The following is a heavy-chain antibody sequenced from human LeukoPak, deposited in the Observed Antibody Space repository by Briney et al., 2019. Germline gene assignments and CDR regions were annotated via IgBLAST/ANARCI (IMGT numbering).Heavy chain of an antibody. CDR2: INHSGST. Sequence: SETLSLTCAVYGGSFSGYYWSWIRQPPGKGLEWIGEINHSGSTNYNPSLKSRVTISVDTSKNQFSLKLSSVTAADTAVYYCARGPVWGSYRPFDYWGQGTLATVSS. CDR1: GGSFSGYY. D-gene: IGHD3-16*02. V-gene: IGHV4-34*01. CDR3: ARGPVWGSYRPFDY. J-gene: IGHJ4*02.